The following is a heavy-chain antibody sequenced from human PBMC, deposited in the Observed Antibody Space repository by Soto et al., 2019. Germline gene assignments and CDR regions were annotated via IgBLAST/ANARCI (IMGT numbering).Heavy chain of an antibody. D-gene: IGHD6-13*01. CDR2: ISSSSSNI. CDR3: AKNVAAGGMSDWFDP. V-gene: IGHV3-21*01. Sequence: GGSLRLSCAASGFTFSSYSMNWVRQAPGMGLEWVSSISSSSSNIYYADSVKGRFTISRDNAENSLYLQMNSLRAEDTAVYYCAKNVAAGGMSDWFDPWGQGTLVTVSS. CDR1: GFTFSSYS. J-gene: IGHJ5*02.